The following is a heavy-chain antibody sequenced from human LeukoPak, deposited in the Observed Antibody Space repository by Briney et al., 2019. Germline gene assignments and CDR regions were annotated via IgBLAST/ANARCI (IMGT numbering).Heavy chain of an antibody. J-gene: IGHJ4*02. Sequence: SETLSLTCAVSGGSFSGYYWSWIRQPPGKGLEWIGEINHSGSTNYNPSLKSRVTISVDTSNNQFSLKLRSVTAADTAVYYCARGRGYDPGYWGQGTLVTVSS. CDR3: ARGRGYDPGY. D-gene: IGHD5-12*01. CDR1: GGSFSGYY. CDR2: INHSGST. V-gene: IGHV4-34*01.